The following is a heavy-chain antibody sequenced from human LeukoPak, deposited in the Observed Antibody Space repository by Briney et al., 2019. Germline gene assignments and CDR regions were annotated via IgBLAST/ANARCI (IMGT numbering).Heavy chain of an antibody. CDR3: AKALSGGKHILGY. Sequence: PGGSLRLSCAASGFTFSSYGMHWVRQAPGKGLEWVAVISYDGSNKYYADSVKGRFTISRDNSKNTLYLQMNSLRAEDTAVYYCAKALSGGKHILGYWGQGTLVTVSS. V-gene: IGHV3-30*18. D-gene: IGHD4-23*01. J-gene: IGHJ4*02. CDR2: ISYDGSNK. CDR1: GFTFSSYG.